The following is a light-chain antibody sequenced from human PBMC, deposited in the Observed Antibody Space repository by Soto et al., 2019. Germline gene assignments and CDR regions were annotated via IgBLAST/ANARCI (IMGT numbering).Light chain of an antibody. CDR2: EVS. Sequence: QSALTQPASVSGSPGQSITISCTGTSSDVGAYNYVSWYQQHPGKAPKLMIYEVSDRPSGVSNRFSGSKSGNTASLTISGLQAEDEADYYCSPYGSSSTLVVFGGGTKLTVL. CDR3: SPYGSSSTLVV. CDR1: SSDVGAYNY. V-gene: IGLV2-14*01. J-gene: IGLJ2*01.